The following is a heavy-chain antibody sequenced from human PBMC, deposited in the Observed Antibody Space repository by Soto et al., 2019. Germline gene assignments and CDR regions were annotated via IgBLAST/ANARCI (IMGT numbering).Heavy chain of an antibody. CDR1: GFTFSSYS. V-gene: IGHV3-21*01. CDR3: ARVSYDSSGYYYDAFDI. CDR2: ISSSSSYI. Sequence: GGSLRLSCAASGFTFSSYSMNWVRQAPGKGLEWVSSISSSSSYIYYADSVKGRFTISRDNAKNSLYLQMNSLRAEDTAVYYCARVSYDSSGYYYDAFDIWGQGTMVTVSS. J-gene: IGHJ3*02. D-gene: IGHD3-22*01.